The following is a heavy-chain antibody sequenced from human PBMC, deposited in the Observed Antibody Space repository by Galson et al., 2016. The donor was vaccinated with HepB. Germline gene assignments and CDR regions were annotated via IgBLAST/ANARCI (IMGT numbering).Heavy chain of an antibody. V-gene: IGHV4-39*01. CDR2: IHFGGNS. D-gene: IGHD4-17*01. CDR1: GDSISTSSHF. J-gene: IGHJ6*02. CDR3: ARPTAYYGMDV. Sequence: SETLSLTCSVSGDSISTSSHFWGWIRQPPGKSLEWIGSIHFGGNSYYNPPLKGRVTISVDLSKNQFSLKVTSVTAADTAVYFCARPTAYYGMDVWGQGTSVTISS.